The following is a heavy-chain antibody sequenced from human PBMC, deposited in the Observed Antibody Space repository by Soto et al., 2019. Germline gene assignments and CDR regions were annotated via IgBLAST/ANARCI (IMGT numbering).Heavy chain of an antibody. D-gene: IGHD6-19*01. Sequence: QVQLVTSGGGVVRTEGSLRLSCVVSGFTFSDFGMHWVRQSPGEGLAWVASISKDGLDRYYSESVKGRFTISRDDSKNTVFLQMNSLKVEDTAAYFCVSPREGQWLVFDHWGQRTLVTVSA. CDR2: ISKDGLDR. CDR1: GFTFSDFG. CDR3: VSPREGQWLVFDH. V-gene: IGHV3-30*19. J-gene: IGHJ4*02.